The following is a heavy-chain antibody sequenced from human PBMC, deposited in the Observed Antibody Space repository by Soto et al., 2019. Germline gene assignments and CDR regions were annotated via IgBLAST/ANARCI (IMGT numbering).Heavy chain of an antibody. Sequence: PSETLSLTCTVSGGSISSYYWSWIRQPPGKGLEWIGYIYYSGSTNYNPSLKSRVTISVDTSKNQFSLKLSSVTAADTAVYYCARHERNYGDYGGRYFQHWGQGTLVTVSS. V-gene: IGHV4-59*01. CDR3: ARHERNYGDYGGRYFQH. CDR2: IYYSGST. J-gene: IGHJ1*01. D-gene: IGHD4-17*01. CDR1: GGSISSYY.